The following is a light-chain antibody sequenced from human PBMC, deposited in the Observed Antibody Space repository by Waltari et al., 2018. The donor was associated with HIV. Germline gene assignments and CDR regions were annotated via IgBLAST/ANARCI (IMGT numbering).Light chain of an antibody. CDR3: QQYNRYST. Sequence: DIQMTQSPSTLSASVGARVTITCRASQSISSWLARYQQKPGKAPKLLIYKASTLESGVPSRFSGSGSGTEFTLTISSLQPDDFATYYCQQYNRYSTFGQGTKVEIK. V-gene: IGKV1-5*03. CDR1: QSISSW. CDR2: KAS. J-gene: IGKJ1*01.